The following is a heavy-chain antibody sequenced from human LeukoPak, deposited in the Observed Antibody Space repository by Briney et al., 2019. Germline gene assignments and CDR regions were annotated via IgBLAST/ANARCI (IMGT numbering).Heavy chain of an antibody. CDR3: AKTKYYYGSGSYGPCDV. CDR1: ASTLADYA. Sequence: GGSQRLSCPAFASTLADYAMHWVRHVHGKGRGWVSTMRRDSGRIDYADSVKGRLNISRDNAKNFLYRLMDSLRAEDTALYCCAKTKYYYGSGSYGPCDVWGQGTLVTVSS. V-gene: IGHV3-9*01. CDR2: MRRDSGRI. J-gene: IGHJ4*02. D-gene: IGHD3-10*01.